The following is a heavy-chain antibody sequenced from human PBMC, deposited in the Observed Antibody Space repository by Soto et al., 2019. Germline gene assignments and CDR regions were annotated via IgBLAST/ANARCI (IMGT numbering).Heavy chain of an antibody. CDR1: GGTFSTYT. D-gene: IGHD3-10*01. CDR2: IIPLLDVT. J-gene: IGHJ4*02. Sequence: QVQLVQSGAEVMKPGSSVKVSCKASGGTFSTYTINWVRQAPGQGLEWMGRIIPLLDVTNNAQRFQGRVTITADKSTSTVYMELTSLTSQDTAVYYCARDSGTVGYDDSWGQGTLVTVSS. CDR3: ARDSGTVGYDDS. V-gene: IGHV1-69*08.